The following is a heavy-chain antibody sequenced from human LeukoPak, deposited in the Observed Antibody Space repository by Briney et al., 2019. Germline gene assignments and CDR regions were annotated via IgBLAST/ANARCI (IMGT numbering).Heavy chain of an antibody. CDR3: ARHDWAYCSSTSCYQHFQH. CDR1: GGSFSGYY. V-gene: IGHV4-34*01. Sequence: SETLSLTCAVYGGSFSGYYWSWIRQPPGKGLEWIGEINHSGSTNYNPSLKSRVTISVDTSKNPFSLMLSSVTAADTAVYYCARHDWAYCSSTSCYQHFQHWGQGTLVTVSS. CDR2: INHSGST. J-gene: IGHJ1*01. D-gene: IGHD2-2*01.